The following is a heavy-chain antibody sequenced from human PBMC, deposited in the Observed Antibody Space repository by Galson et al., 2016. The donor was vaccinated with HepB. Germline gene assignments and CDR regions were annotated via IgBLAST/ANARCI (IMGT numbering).Heavy chain of an antibody. Sequence: SLRLSCAASGFTFSAYAVHWVRQAPGKGLEWVALMSYDGTNTHYADSVKGRFTISRDISQTTIRLQMNSLRAEDTAVYYCAREYGEREGDSYTYYYSYYGMDVWGQGTTVTVS. V-gene: IGHV3-30*04. J-gene: IGHJ6*02. D-gene: IGHD2-21*02. CDR1: GFTFSAYA. CDR2: MSYDGTNT. CDR3: AREYGEREGDSYTYYYSYYGMDV.